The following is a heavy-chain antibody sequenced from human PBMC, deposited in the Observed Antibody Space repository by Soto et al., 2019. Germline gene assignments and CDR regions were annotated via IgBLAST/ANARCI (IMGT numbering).Heavy chain of an antibody. Sequence: SETLSLTCFISGGSFSNDYWTWIRQSPGKGLEWIGYIFHSGITDYNPSVKSRVTISIDKSRNLFSLNLNSVTAADTAVYYCARDRRYDFWSGYLAVNLDYWGPGTLVTVYS. J-gene: IGHJ4*02. CDR2: IFHSGIT. V-gene: IGHV4-59*01. CDR1: GGSFSNDY. CDR3: ARDRRYDFWSGYLAVNLDY. D-gene: IGHD3-3*01.